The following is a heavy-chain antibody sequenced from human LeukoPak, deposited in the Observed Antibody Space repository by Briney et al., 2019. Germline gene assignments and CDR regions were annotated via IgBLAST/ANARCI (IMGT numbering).Heavy chain of an antibody. CDR1: GGTFSSYA. D-gene: IGHD2-2*01. V-gene: IGHV1-69*05. CDR3: ARGCTSCFWFDP. Sequence: ASVKVSCKASGGTFSSYAISWVRQAPGRRLKWMGRIIPIFGTANSAQKFQGRVTITTDESTSTAYMELSSLRSEDTAVYYCARGCTSCFWFDPWGQGNLVTVSS. CDR2: IIPIFGTA. J-gene: IGHJ5*02.